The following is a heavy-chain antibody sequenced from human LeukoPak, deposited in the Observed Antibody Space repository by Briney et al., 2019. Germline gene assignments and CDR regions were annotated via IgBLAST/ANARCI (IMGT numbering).Heavy chain of an antibody. CDR3: ARGGVVVPAAHLDY. D-gene: IGHD2-2*01. J-gene: IGHJ4*02. CDR1: GGSISSSSYY. Sequence: SETLSLTCTVSGGSISSSSYYWGWIRQPPGKRLEWIGSIYYSGSTYYNPSLKSRVTISVDTSKNQFSLKLSSVTAADTAVYYCARGGVVVPAAHLDYWGQGTLVTVSS. CDR2: IYYSGST. V-gene: IGHV4-39*01.